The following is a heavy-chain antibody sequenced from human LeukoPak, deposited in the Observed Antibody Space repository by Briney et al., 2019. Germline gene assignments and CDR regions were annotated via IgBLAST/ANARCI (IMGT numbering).Heavy chain of an antibody. CDR3: ARWAHSSSWYYMSHYYYYYMDV. CDR2: INSDGSST. CDR1: GFTFSSYW. J-gene: IGHJ6*03. V-gene: IGHV3-74*01. D-gene: IGHD6-13*01. Sequence: AGGSLRLSCAASGFTFSSYWMHWVRQAPGKGLVWVSRINSDGSSTSYADSVKGRFTISRDNAKNTLYLQMNSLRAEDTAVYYCARWAHSSSWYYMSHYYYYYMDVWGKGTTVTISS.